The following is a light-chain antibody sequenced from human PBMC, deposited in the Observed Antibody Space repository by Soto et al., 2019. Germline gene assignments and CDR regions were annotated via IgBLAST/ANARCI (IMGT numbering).Light chain of an antibody. CDR3: QQYGRSPLT. J-gene: IGKJ4*01. CDR2: GAS. V-gene: IGKV3-20*01. CDR1: QSVSSSY. Sequence: EIVLTQSPGTLSLSPGERATLSCRASQSVSSSYLAWYQQKPGQAPSLLIYGASSRATGIPDRFSGSGSGTDFTLTISRLEPEDFAVYYCQQYGRSPLTFGGGTKVDIK.